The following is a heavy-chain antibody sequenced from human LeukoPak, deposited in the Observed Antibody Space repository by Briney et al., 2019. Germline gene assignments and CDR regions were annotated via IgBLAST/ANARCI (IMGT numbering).Heavy chain of an antibody. J-gene: IGHJ4*02. Sequence: ASVKVSCKASGYTFTSYYMYWVRQAPGQGLEWMGVINPSGGSTSYAQKFQGRVTMTRDMSTSTVYMELSSLRSEDTAVYYCARTLTYYYDSSGYYFDYWGQGTLVTVSS. D-gene: IGHD3-22*01. CDR3: ARTLTYYYDSSGYYFDY. CDR2: INPSGGST. V-gene: IGHV1-46*01. CDR1: GYTFTSYY.